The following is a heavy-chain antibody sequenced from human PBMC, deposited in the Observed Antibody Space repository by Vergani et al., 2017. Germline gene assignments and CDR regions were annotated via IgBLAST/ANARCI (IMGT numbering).Heavy chain of an antibody. Sequence: QVQLQESGPGLVKPSETLSLTCTVSNYSISRGYFWGWFRRPPGKGLEWIASFHHTGMTYNNPSLKSRVTISVDTSKNLISLKLNSATAADTALYYCARHGGSDNFYHLFDSWGQGTLVTVSS. V-gene: IGHV4-38-2*02. D-gene: IGHD3-10*01. CDR3: ARHGGSDNFYHLFDS. J-gene: IGHJ4*02. CDR2: FHHTGMT. CDR1: NYSISRGYF.